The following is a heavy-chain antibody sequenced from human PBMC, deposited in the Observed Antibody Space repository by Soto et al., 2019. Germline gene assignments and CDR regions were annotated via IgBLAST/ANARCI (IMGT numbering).Heavy chain of an antibody. Sequence: GGSLRLSCAASGFTFSSYAMSWVRQAPGKGLEWVSAISGSGGSTYYADSVKGRFTISRDNSKNTLYLQMNSLRAEDTAVYYFAKDRPILSLYSSGWLDYWGQGTLVTVSS. V-gene: IGHV3-23*01. J-gene: IGHJ4*02. CDR3: AKDRPILSLYSSGWLDY. CDR2: ISGSGGST. CDR1: GFTFSSYA. D-gene: IGHD6-19*01.